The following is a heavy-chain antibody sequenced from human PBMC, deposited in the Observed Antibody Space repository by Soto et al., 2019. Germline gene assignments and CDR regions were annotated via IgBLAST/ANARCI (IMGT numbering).Heavy chain of an antibody. V-gene: IGHV4-59*01. CDR3: ARGGSLVVVTADLFDP. Sequence: SETLSLTCTVSGGSISSYYWSWIRQPPGKGLEWIGYIYYSGSTNYNPSLKGRVTISVDTSKNQFSLKLSSVTAADTAVYYCARGGSLVVVTADLFDPWGQGTLVTVSS. J-gene: IGHJ5*02. CDR1: GGSISSYY. D-gene: IGHD2-21*02. CDR2: IYYSGST.